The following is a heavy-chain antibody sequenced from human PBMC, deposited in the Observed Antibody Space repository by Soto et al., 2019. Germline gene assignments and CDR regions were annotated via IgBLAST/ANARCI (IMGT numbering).Heavy chain of an antibody. CDR3: AREGMSPDYYGMDV. Sequence: SVKASCKASGGTFSSYTISWVRQAPGQGLEWMGRIIPILGIANYAQKFQGRVTITADKSTSTAYMELSSLRSEDTAVYYCAREGMSPDYYGMDVWGQGTTVTVS. J-gene: IGHJ6*02. D-gene: IGHD1-20*01. CDR1: GGTFSSYT. CDR2: IIPILGIA. V-gene: IGHV1-69*04.